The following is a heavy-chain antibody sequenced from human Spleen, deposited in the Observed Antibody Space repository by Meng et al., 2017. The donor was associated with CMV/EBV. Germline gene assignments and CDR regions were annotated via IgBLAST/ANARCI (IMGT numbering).Heavy chain of an antibody. Sequence: GGSLRLSCAASGFTFSSYSMNWVRQAPGKGLEWVANIKQDGSEKYYVDSVKGRFTISRDNAKNSLYLQMNSLRAEDTAVYYCARDRYCSSTTCFNYYYYGMDVWGQGTTVTVSS. V-gene: IGHV3-7*01. D-gene: IGHD2-2*01. CDR1: GFTFSSYS. CDR2: IKQDGSEK. CDR3: ARDRYCSSTTCFNYYYYGMDV. J-gene: IGHJ6*02.